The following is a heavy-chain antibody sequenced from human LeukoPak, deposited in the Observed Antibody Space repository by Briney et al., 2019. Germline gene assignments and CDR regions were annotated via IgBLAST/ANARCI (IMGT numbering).Heavy chain of an antibody. D-gene: IGHD3-9*01. CDR2: INPNSGGT. V-gene: IGHV1-2*02. J-gene: IGHJ5*02. CDR3: ARVGYYDILTGYYLGWFDP. CDR1: GYTFTGYY. Sequence: ASVKVSCKASGYTFTGYYMHWVRQAPGQGLEWMGWINPNSGGTNYAQKFQGRVTMTRDTSISTAYMELSRLRSDDTAVYYCARVGYYDILTGYYLGWFDPWGQGTLVTVSS.